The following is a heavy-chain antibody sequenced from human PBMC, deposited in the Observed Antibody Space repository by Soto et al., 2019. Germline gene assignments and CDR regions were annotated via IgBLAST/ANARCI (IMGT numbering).Heavy chain of an antibody. V-gene: IGHV3-23*01. CDR2: ISGSGGST. D-gene: IGHD6-13*01. J-gene: IGHJ4*02. CDR3: AKEKGYSSSWFEFDY. CDR1: GFTFSSYA. Sequence: EVQLLESGGGLVQPGGSLRLSCAASGFTFSSYAMSWVRQAPGTGLEWVSAISGSGGSTYYADSVKGRFTISRDNSKNTLYLQMNSRRAEDTAVYYCAKEKGYSSSWFEFDYWGQGTLVTVSS.